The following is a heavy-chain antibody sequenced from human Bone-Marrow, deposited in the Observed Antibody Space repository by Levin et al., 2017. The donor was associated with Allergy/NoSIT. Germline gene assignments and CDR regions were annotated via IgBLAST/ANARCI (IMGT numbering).Heavy chain of an antibody. Sequence: GESLKISCAASGSSSSLSNAWLSWVRQAPGKGLEWVGRIKSETDGGTRDYGAPVKGRFTISRDASKNTLYLQMNSLKTEDAAVYYCTTDLAYCTNGECFHYGMDGWGQGTTVTVSS. CDR2: IKSETDGGTR. D-gene: IGHD2-8*01. V-gene: IGHV3-15*01. J-gene: IGHJ6*02. CDR3: TTDLAYCTNGECFHYGMDG. CDR1: GSSSSLSNAW.